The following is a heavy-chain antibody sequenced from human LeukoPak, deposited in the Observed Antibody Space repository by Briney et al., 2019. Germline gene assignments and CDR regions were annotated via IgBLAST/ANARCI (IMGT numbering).Heavy chain of an antibody. CDR3: ARDTVYYDSSGYLGVFDY. V-gene: IGHV4-39*07. J-gene: IGHJ4*02. CDR2: IYYSGST. D-gene: IGHD3-22*01. CDR1: GGSISSSSYY. Sequence: SETLSLTCTVSGGSISSSSYYWGWIRQPLGKGLEWIGSIYYSGSTYYNPSLKSRVSMSADTSKNQFSLKLSSVTAADTAVYYCARDTVYYDSSGYLGVFDYWGQGTLVTVSS.